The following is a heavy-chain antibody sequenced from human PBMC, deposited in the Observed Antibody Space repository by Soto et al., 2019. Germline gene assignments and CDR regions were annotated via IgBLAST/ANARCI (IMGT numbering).Heavy chain of an antibody. CDR1: GFTFSSYG. CDR3: AKDTDYYDSSGYLDY. V-gene: IGHV3-30*18. J-gene: IGHJ4*02. D-gene: IGHD3-22*01. Sequence: SLRLSCAASGFTFSSYGMHWVRQAPGKGLEWVAVISYDGSNKYYADSVKGRFTISRDNSKNTLYLQMNSLRAEDTAVYYCAKDTDYYDSSGYLDYWGQGTLVTVSS. CDR2: ISYDGSNK.